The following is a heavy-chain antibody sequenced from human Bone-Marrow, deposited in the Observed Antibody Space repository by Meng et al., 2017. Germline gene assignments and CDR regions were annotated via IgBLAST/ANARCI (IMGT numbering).Heavy chain of an antibody. D-gene: IGHD3-9*01. CDR2: IIPIFGTA. CDR1: GGTFSSYA. V-gene: IGHV1-69*13. J-gene: IGHJ3*02. Sequence: SVKVSCKASGGTFSSYAISWVRQAPGQGLEWMGGIIPIFGTANYAQKFQGRVTITADESTSTAYMELSSLRAEDTAVYYCARVYYDILTGYYDDAFDIWGQGTMVTVSS. CDR3: ARVYYDILTGYYDDAFDI.